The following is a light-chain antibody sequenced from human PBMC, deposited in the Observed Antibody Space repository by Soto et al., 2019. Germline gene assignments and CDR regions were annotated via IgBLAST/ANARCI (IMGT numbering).Light chain of an antibody. J-gene: IGLJ3*02. V-gene: IGLV1-44*01. CDR3: AAWDDSLFWV. Sequence: QLVLTQPPSASGTPGQRVTISCSGGSSNIGDNTVNWYQQLPGTAPKLLIYSNNQRPSGVPDRFSGSKSGTSASLAISGLQSEDEADYYCAAWDDSLFWVFGGGTKLTVL. CDR2: SNN. CDR1: SSNIGDNT.